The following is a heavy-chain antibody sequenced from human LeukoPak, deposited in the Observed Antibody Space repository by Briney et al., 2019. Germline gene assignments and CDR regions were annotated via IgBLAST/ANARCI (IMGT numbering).Heavy chain of an antibody. V-gene: IGHV1-69*13. J-gene: IGHJ3*02. Sequence: PVKVSCKASGGTFSSYAISWVRQASGQGLEWMGGIIPIFGTANYAQKFQGRVTITADESTSTAYMELSSLRSEDTAVYYCARDGGQYQLHGAFDIWGQGTMVTVSS. D-gene: IGHD2-2*01. CDR3: ARDGGQYQLHGAFDI. CDR1: GGTFSSYA. CDR2: IIPIFGTA.